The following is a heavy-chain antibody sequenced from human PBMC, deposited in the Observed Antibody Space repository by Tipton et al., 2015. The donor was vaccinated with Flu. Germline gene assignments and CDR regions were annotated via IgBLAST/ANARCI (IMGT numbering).Heavy chain of an antibody. CDR2: IFYTGST. D-gene: IGHD1-26*01. J-gene: IGHJ4*02. CDR1: GASVSSSSYY. CDR3: ARALVGALDS. Sequence: TLSLTCIVSGASVSSSSYYWAWVRHPPGKGLEYIGNIFYTGSTYYNPSLKSRVTISLDTSKNQFSLKVNSVTAADTALYYCARALVGALDSWGQGNLVTVSS. V-gene: IGHV4-39*07.